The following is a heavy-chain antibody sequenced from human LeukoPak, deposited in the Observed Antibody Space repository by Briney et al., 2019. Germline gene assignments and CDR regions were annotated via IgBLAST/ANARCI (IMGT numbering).Heavy chain of an antibody. CDR3: ARDGQLGHYYYYYMDV. CDR2: ISYDGSNK. D-gene: IGHD6-6*01. V-gene: IGHV3-30-3*01. Sequence: GGSLRLSCAASGFTFSSYAMSWVRQAPGKGLEWVAVISYDGSNKYYADSVKGRFTISRDNSKNTLYLQMNSLRAEDTAVYYCARDGQLGHYYYYYMDVWGKGTTVTVSS. J-gene: IGHJ6*03. CDR1: GFTFSSYA.